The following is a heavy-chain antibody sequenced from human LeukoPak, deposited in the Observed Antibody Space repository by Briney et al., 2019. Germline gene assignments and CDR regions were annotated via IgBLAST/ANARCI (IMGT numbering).Heavy chain of an antibody. V-gene: IGHV3-7*01. CDR2: IKTDGSEK. CDR3: ATYSSLNRREFQY. J-gene: IGHJ1*01. CDR1: GFAISSYW. Sequence: PGGSLRLSCAASGFAISSYWMSWVRQAPGKGLQWVANIKTDGSEKYYVDSVKGRFTISRDNAKNSLYLQMNSLRAEDAAVYYCATYSSLNRREFQYWGQGTLLTVSS. D-gene: IGHD3-22*01.